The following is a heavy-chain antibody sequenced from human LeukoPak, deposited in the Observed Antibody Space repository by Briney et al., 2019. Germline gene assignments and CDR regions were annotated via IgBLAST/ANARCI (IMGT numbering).Heavy chain of an antibody. Sequence: SETLSLTCAVYGGSFSGYYWSWIRQHPGKGLEWIGYIYYSGSTYYNPSLKSRVTISVDTSKNQFSLKLSSVTAADTAVYYCARESNFGYSYGYGYYYYGMDVWGQGTTVTVSS. V-gene: IGHV4-31*11. J-gene: IGHJ6*02. CDR3: ARESNFGYSYGYGYYYYGMDV. CDR2: IYYSGST. D-gene: IGHD5-18*01. CDR1: GGSFSGYY.